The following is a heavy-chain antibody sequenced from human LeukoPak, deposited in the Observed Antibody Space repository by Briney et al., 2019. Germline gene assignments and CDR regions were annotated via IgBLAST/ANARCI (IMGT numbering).Heavy chain of an antibody. D-gene: IGHD5-12*01. CDR3: ATSLGGYDFLDAFDI. J-gene: IGHJ3*02. Sequence: ASVKVSCKASGYTFSSYGISWVRQAPGQGLEWMGWIIAYNGNTNYAQKLQGRVTMTTDTSTSTAYMELRSLRSDDTAVYYCATSLGGYDFLDAFDIWGPGTMVTVSS. V-gene: IGHV1-18*01. CDR2: IIAYNGNT. CDR1: GYTFSSYG.